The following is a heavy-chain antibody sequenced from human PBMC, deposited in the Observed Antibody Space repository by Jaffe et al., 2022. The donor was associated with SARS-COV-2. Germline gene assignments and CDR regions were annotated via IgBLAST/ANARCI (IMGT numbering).Heavy chain of an antibody. Sequence: QVQLVESGGGVVQPGRSLRLSCAASGFSFNSYAMHWVRQAPGKGLEWMAVILYDGSNNYYAESVKGRFTISRDNSKNTLYLQMNSLRAEDTAVYYCARDRRAAAPQTLDYWGQGTLVTVSS. V-gene: IGHV3-30*04. CDR2: ILYDGSNN. CDR1: GFSFNSYA. J-gene: IGHJ4*02. D-gene: IGHD6-25*01. CDR3: ARDRRAAAPQTLDY.